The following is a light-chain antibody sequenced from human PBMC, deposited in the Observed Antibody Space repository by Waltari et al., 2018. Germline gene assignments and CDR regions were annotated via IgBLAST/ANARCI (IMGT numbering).Light chain of an antibody. CDR2: STN. Sequence: QSVLTQPPSASGTPGQRVIISCSGSSSIIGSDTLNWYQQLPGTAPRLLISSTNRRPPGVPDRVSGSKSGTSAFLASSGLQSEDESDYYCAAWDGSQFARVFGGGTKLSVL. CDR1: SSIIGSDT. CDR3: AAWDGSQFARV. J-gene: IGLJ3*02. V-gene: IGLV1-44*01.